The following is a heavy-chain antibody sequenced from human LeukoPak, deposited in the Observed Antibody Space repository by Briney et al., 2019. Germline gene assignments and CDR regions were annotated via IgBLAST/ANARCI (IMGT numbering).Heavy chain of an antibody. D-gene: IGHD5-12*01. CDR3: ASTNGYDYHFDY. V-gene: IGHV1-69*13. CDR2: IIPIFGTA. Sequence: SVKVSCKASGGTFSSYAISWVRQAPGQGLEWMGGIIPIFGTANYAQKFQGRVTITADESTSTVYMEVSSLRSEDTAVYYCASTNGYDYHFDYWGQGTLVTVSS. J-gene: IGHJ4*02. CDR1: GGTFSSYA.